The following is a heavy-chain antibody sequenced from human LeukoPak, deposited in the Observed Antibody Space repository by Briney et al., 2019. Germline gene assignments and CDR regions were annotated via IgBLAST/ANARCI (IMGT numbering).Heavy chain of an antibody. CDR1: GFSLTAYS. CDR3: ARRFDS. Sequence: PGGSLRLSCAASGFSLTAYSMNWVRQAPGRGLEWISYIGPGGDIYYADSVTGRFTVSRDIAKNSLYLQMNGLRVEDTAVYYCARRFDSWGQGTLVTVSS. J-gene: IGHJ4*02. V-gene: IGHV3-48*01. CDR2: IGPGGDI.